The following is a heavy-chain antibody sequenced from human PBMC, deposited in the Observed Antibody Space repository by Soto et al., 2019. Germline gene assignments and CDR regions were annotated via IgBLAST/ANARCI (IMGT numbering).Heavy chain of an antibody. CDR2: IIPIFGTA. CDR3: ARAERSSSIAPYYGMDV. J-gene: IGHJ6*02. CDR1: GGTFSSYA. D-gene: IGHD6-6*01. Sequence: GASVKVSCKASGGTFSSYAISWVRQAPGQGLEWMGGIIPIFGTANYAQKFQGRVTITADESTSTAYMELSSLRSEDTAVYYCARAERSSSIAPYYGMDVWGQGTTVTVSS. V-gene: IGHV1-69*13.